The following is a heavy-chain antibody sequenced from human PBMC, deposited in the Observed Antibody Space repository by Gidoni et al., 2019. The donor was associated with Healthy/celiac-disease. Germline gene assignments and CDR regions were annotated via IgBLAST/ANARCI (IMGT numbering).Heavy chain of an antibody. CDR2: IWYDGSNK. V-gene: IGHV3-33*01. J-gene: IGHJ4*02. Sequence: QVQLVESGGGVVEPGRSLRRACGGSGLTFRRSGMHRVRQAPGKGLGWLAVIWYDGSNKYYADSVKGRFTISRDKSKNTLYLQMNSLRAEDTAVYYCAREDGYNLIDYWGQGTLVTVSA. D-gene: IGHD5-12*01. CDR3: AREDGYNLIDY. CDR1: GLTFRRSG.